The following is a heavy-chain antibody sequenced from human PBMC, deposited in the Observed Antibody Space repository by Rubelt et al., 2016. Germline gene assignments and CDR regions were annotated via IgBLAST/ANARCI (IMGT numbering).Heavy chain of an antibody. V-gene: IGHV1-2*06. Sequence: GQGLEWMGRIRPNSGDTNYAQNFQGRVTMTRDTSITTAYMELSSLRSDDTAVYYWAKNNEVLPDWVDYWGQGTLVTVSS. J-gene: IGHJ4*02. CDR2: IRPNSGDT. D-gene: IGHD4/OR15-4a*01. CDR3: AKNNEVLPDWVDY.